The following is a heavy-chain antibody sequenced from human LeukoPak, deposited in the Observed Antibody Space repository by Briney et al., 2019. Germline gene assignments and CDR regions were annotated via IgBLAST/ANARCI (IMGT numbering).Heavy chain of an antibody. CDR2: IYYSGST. D-gene: IGHD3-22*01. CDR1: GGSVSSGSYY. J-gene: IGHJ4*02. CDR3: ARGGSYYYDSSGYLAF. V-gene: IGHV4-61*01. Sequence: SETLSPTCTVSGGSVSSGSYYWSWIRQPPGKGLEWIGYIYYSGSTNYNPSLKSRVTISVDTSKNQFSLKLSSVTAADTAVYYCARGGSYYYDSSGYLAFWGQGTLVTVSS.